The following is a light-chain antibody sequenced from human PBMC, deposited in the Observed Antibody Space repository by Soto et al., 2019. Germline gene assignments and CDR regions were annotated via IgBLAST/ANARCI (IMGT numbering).Light chain of an antibody. CDR2: EVN. J-gene: IGLJ1*01. Sequence: SRLTHPPSAPGSREETVSISCTGTSRDVGGYNYVSWYQRHPGKAPKLMIYEVNKRPSGVPDRFSGSKSRNTASLTVAGFHAEDEADYYCSSYAGSSNVFGTGNKLTVL. CDR3: SSYAGSSNV. CDR1: SRDVGGYNY. V-gene: IGLV2-8*01.